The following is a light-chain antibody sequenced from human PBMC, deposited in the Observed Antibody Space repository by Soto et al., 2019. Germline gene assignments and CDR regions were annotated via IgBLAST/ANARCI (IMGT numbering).Light chain of an antibody. CDR2: GAS. Sequence: EIVLTQSPATLSVSPGERVTLSCRASRSISTNLAWYQQKPGQAPRLLIYGASTIATGIPARFSGSGSGTEFTLTISSLQSEDFAVYYCQPHNNWPVVTFGGGTKVEIK. CDR1: RSISTN. CDR3: QPHNNWPVVT. J-gene: IGKJ4*01. V-gene: IGKV3-15*01.